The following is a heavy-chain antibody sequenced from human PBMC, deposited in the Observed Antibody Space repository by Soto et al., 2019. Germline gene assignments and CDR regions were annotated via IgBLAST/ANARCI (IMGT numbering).Heavy chain of an antibody. CDR2: IYYLGST. V-gene: IGHV4-59*01. D-gene: IGHD3-10*01. J-gene: IGHJ4*02. CDR1: GGSMSEYF. CDR3: ARDGYDGSGSPYPAY. Sequence: SETLSLTCSVSGGSMSEYFWSWIRQSPGKGLEWIGYIYYLGSTDYNPSLKSRVTISVDTSKRQFSLRLTSVTAADTAVYYCARDGYDGSGSPYPAYWGPGTQVSVSA.